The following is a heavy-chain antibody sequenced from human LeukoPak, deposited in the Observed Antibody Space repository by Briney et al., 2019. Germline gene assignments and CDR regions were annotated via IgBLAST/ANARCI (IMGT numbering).Heavy chain of an antibody. J-gene: IGHJ6*03. D-gene: IGHD5-18*01. CDR2: IYYSGST. CDR1: GGSISSYY. V-gene: IGHV4-59*01. Sequence: SETLSLTCTVSGGSISSYYWSWIRQPPGKGLEWIGYIYYSGSTNYNPSLKSRVTISVDTSKNQFSLKLSSVTAADTAVYYCARVGYSYGWAYYYYYMDVWGKGTTVTVSS. CDR3: ARVGYSYGWAYYYYYMDV.